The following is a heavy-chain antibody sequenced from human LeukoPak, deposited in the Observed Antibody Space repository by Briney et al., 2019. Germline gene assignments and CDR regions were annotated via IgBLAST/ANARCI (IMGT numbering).Heavy chain of an antibody. CDR1: GGTFSTYA. CDR2: IIPIFGTT. Sequence: GSSVKVSCKTSGGTFSTYAITWVRQAPGQGLEWMGGIIPIFGTTNYAQKFQGRVTITTDESTSTAYMELSSPRSEDTAVYYCARGVYRIFPGGDWFDSWGQGTLVTVSS. V-gene: IGHV1-69*05. CDR3: ARGVYRIFPGGDWFDS. D-gene: IGHD2-21*01. J-gene: IGHJ5*01.